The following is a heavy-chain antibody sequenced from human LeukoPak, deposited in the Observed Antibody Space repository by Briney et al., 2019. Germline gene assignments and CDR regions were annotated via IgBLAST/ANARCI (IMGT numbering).Heavy chain of an antibody. V-gene: IGHV3-33*01. CDR3: AREESGSLDF. Sequence: GRSLRLSCAASGFTFSTYGMHRVRQAPGKGLEWVAIIWYDRSNKYYADSVKGRFTISRDISKNTLHLQMNSLRADDTAVYYCAREESGSLDFWGQGTLVTVSP. CDR1: GFTFSTYG. J-gene: IGHJ4*02. CDR2: IWYDRSNK. D-gene: IGHD1-26*01.